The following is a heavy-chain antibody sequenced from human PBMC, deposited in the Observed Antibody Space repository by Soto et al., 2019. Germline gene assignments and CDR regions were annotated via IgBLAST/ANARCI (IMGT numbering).Heavy chain of an antibody. J-gene: IGHJ4*02. CDR1: GFTFRSSP. V-gene: IGHV3-23*01. Sequence: PGGSLRLSCAVSGFTFRSSPMSWVRRAPGKGLEWVSGINGGDDSEHYVDSVRGRFTIIRDNSKNLLLLQMNSLRVEDTAIYYCTNVLHWGIPPPTHDHRGPGTPVPGSS. D-gene: IGHD3-16*01. CDR3: TNVLHWGIPPPTHDH. CDR2: INGGDDSE.